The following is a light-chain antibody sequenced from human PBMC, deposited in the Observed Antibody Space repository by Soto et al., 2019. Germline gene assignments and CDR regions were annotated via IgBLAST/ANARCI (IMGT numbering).Light chain of an antibody. Sequence: QSVLTQPASVSGSPGQSITISCTGTSSDVGGYNYVSWYQQHPGKAPKLMIYDVTDRPSGISDRFSGSKSGNTASLTISGLLTEDEADYYCNSYTSSSTFYVFGTGTQLTVL. J-gene: IGLJ1*01. CDR1: SSDVGGYNY. CDR2: DVT. V-gene: IGLV2-14*03. CDR3: NSYTSSSTFYV.